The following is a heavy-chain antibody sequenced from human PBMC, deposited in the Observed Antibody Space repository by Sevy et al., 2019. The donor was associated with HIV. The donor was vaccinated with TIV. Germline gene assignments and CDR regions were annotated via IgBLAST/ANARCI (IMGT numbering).Heavy chain of an antibody. D-gene: IGHD6-19*01. CDR1: GLTFSSYS. CDR2: ISSSSDSSRTL. CDR3: ARPDLSGWYFDF. Sequence: GGSLRLSCVASGLTFSSYSMNWLRQAPGKGLEWVSDISSSSDSSRTLYYADSVKGRFSISRDNAKNSVHLQMTSLRVEDTAVYYCARPDLSGWYFDFWGHGTLVTVSS. J-gene: IGHJ4*01. V-gene: IGHV3-48*01.